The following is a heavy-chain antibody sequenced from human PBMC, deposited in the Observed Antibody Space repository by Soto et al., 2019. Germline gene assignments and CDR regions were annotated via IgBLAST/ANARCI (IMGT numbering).Heavy chain of an antibody. CDR3: VGGQYYFDY. D-gene: IGHD3-10*01. CDR1: GFPFTSYG. Sequence: QVQLVESGGGVVQPGRSLRLSCAASGFPFTSYGMHWVREGPDKGLEWVAIISCDGSDKYYADSVKGRFTISRDNSKNTLYLQMNSLRPEDTALYYCVGGQYYFDYRGQGTLVIVSS. V-gene: IGHV3-30*03. CDR2: ISCDGSDK. J-gene: IGHJ4*02.